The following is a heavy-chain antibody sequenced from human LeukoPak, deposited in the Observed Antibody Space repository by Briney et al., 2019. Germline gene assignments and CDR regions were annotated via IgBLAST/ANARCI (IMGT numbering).Heavy chain of an antibody. CDR3: ASDSIVASKGSFDI. CDR2: IIPIFGTT. J-gene: IGHJ3*02. CDR1: GDTLTNYA. D-gene: IGHD1-26*01. Sequence: ASVKVSCKASGDTLTNYAISWVRQAPGQGLQWMGRIIPIFGTTNYAHTFQGRVTITADKSTNTAYVEMTSLTSEDTALYYCASDSIVASKGSFDIWGQGTMVTVSS. V-gene: IGHV1-69*06.